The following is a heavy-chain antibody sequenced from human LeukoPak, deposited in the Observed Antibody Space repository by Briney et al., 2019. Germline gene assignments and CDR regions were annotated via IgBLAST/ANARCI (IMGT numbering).Heavy chain of an antibody. CDR3: AGSMIRDNYYYYMDV. D-gene: IGHD3-10*01. CDR2: VYTIGT. Sequence: SETLSLTCTVSGGSIRSYYWNWIRQPAHKRMEWIGRVYTIGTNYHPSLKSRVTMSVDTSKKQISLKLSSVTAADTAVYYCAGSMIRDNYYYYMDVWGKGSTVTVSS. V-gene: IGHV4-4*07. J-gene: IGHJ6*03. CDR1: GGSIRSYY.